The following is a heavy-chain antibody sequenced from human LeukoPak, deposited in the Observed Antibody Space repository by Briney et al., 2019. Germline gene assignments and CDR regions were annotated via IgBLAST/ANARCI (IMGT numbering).Heavy chain of an antibody. CDR1: GESIGSSF. D-gene: IGHD5-24*01. V-gene: IGHV4-59*12. Sequence: SETLSLTCTVSGESIGSSFWNWIRQPYWNWIRQSPGGRLEWIGYIHHTGSTNFNPYLKSRASISMDTSKNQFSLKLSSVTAADTAVYYCHGWLPHRNDAFDIWGQGTMVTVSS. CDR3: HGWLPHRNDAFDI. CDR2: IHHTGST. J-gene: IGHJ3*02.